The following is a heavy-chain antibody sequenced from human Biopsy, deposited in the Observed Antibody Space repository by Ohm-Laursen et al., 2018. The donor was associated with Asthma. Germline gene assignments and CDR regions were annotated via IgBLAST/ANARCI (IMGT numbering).Heavy chain of an antibody. Sequence: SSVKVSCKSLGGTFNTYVTGWVRQAPGQGLEWMGGINSVFGTTTYPQKFHDRVTITADDSTSTVYMELSSLRSEDTAVYYCARKAGSCISRTCYSLDFWGQGTLVTVSS. CDR1: GGTFNTYV. CDR2: INSVFGTT. D-gene: IGHD2-2*01. J-gene: IGHJ4*02. V-gene: IGHV1-69*01. CDR3: ARKAGSCISRTCYSLDF.